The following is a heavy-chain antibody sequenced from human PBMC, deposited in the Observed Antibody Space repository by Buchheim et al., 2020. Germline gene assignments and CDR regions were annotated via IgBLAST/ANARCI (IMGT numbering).Heavy chain of an antibody. CDR1: GYTFTGYY. CDR2: INPNSGGT. Sequence: QVQLVQSGAEVKKPGASVKVSCKASGYTFTGYYMHWVRQAPGQGLEWMGWINPNSGGTKYAQKFQGRVTMTRDTSISTAYMELSRLRSDDTAVYYCAREARKYYDILTGYQYYFDYWGQGTL. D-gene: IGHD3-9*01. V-gene: IGHV1-2*02. J-gene: IGHJ4*02. CDR3: AREARKYYDILTGYQYYFDY.